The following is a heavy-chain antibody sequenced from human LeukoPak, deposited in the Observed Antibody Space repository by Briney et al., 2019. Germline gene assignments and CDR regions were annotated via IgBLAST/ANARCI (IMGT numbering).Heavy chain of an antibody. Sequence: GGSLRLSCAASGFTFSNYAMSWVRQAPGKGLEWVACISSSTTYIYYADSVKGRFTISRDNAKHSLYLQMNSLRVEDTAVYYCARAPGYYGDPFDYWGQGTLVTVSS. CDR2: ISSSTTYI. D-gene: IGHD4-17*01. CDR3: ARAPGYYGDPFDY. J-gene: IGHJ4*02. V-gene: IGHV3-21*01. CDR1: GFTFSNYA.